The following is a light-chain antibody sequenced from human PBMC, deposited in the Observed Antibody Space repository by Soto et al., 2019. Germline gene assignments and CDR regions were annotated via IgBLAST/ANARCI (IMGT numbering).Light chain of an antibody. Sequence: QSSLTQPASVSGSPGQSITISCSGTSSDVGGYNYVSWYQQHPGKAPKLIIYEVNNRPSGVSNRFSASKSVNTASLTISGLQAEDEADYFCSSYTSSNTYVFGTGTKLTVL. CDR1: SSDVGGYNY. CDR3: SSYTSSNTYV. CDR2: EVN. J-gene: IGLJ1*01. V-gene: IGLV2-14*01.